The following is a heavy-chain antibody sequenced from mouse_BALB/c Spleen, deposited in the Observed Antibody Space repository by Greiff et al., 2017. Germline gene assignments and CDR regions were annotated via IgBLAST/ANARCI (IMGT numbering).Heavy chain of an antibody. V-gene: IGHV1-20*02. CDR3: ASYDYDAMDY. D-gene: IGHD1-1*02. J-gene: IGHJ4*01. CDR2: INPYNGDT. CDR1: GYSFTGYF. Sequence: VQLKQSGPELVKPGASVKISCKASGYSFTGYFMNWVMQSHGKSLEWIGRINPYNGDTFYNQKFKGKATLTVDKSSSTAHMELRSLASEDSAVYYCASYDYDAMDYWGQGTSVTVSS.